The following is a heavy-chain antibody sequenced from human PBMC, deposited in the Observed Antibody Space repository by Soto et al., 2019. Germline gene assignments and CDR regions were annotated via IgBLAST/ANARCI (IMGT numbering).Heavy chain of an antibody. V-gene: IGHV3-74*01. D-gene: IGHD3-22*01. CDR1: GFTFSSYW. CDR3: ARGETRHSRLSVY. J-gene: IGHJ4*02. CDR2: INTDGSST. Sequence: EVQLVESGGGLVQPGGSLRLSCAASGFTFSSYWMHWVRQAPGKGLVWVSRINTDGSSTSYADSVKGRFTISRDNAENTLYLQMNSRTAEDTAGYCCARGETRHSRLSVYWGQGTLVTVAS.